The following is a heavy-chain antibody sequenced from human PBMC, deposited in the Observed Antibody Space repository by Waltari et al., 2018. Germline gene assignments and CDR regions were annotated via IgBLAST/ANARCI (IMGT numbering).Heavy chain of an antibody. V-gene: IGHV3-49*03. D-gene: IGHD3-22*01. CDR1: GFTFGDYA. J-gene: IGHJ6*02. Sequence: EVQLVESGGGLVQPGRSLRLSCTASGFTFGDYAMSWFRQAPGRGRRWGGFLRSKAYGGTTEYAASVKGRFTISRDDSKSIAYLQMNSLKTEDTAVYYCTRITYYYDSSGYYYYYYGMDVWGQGTTVTVSS. CDR2: LRSKAYGGTT. CDR3: TRITYYYDSSGYYYYYYGMDV.